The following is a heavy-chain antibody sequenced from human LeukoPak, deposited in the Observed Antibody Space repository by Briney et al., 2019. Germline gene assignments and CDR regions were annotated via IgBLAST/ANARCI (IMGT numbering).Heavy chain of an antibody. J-gene: IGHJ6*03. Sequence: ASVKVSCKASGYTFTGYYMHWVRQAPGQGLEWMGWINPNSGGTNYAQKFQGRVTMTRDTSISTDYMELSRLRSDDTAVYYCARDQTGTTSGYYYYYMDVWGKGTTVTVSS. V-gene: IGHV1-2*02. D-gene: IGHD1-7*01. CDR3: ARDQTGTTSGYYYYYMDV. CDR1: GYTFTGYY. CDR2: INPNSGGT.